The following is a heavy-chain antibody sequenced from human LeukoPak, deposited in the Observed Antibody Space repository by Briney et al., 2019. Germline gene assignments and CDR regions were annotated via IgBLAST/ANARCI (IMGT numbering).Heavy chain of an antibody. CDR3: ARGQVEVGYFDY. Sequence: PSETLSLTCTVSGGSISSSSYYWGWIRQPPGKGLEWIGSIYYSGSTYYNPSLKSRVTTSVDTSKNQFSLKLSSVTAADTAVYYCARGQVEVGYFDYWGQGTLVTVSS. J-gene: IGHJ4*02. V-gene: IGHV4-39*07. CDR1: GGSISSSSYY. D-gene: IGHD2-15*01. CDR2: IYYSGST.